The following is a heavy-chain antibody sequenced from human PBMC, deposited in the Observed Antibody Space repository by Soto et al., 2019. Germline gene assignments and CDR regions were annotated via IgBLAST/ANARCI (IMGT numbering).Heavy chain of an antibody. CDR1: GFTFSGSA. J-gene: IGHJ4*02. CDR3: TGGTVPTGY. V-gene: IGHV3-73*01. Sequence: GSLRLSCEASGFTFSGSAMHWVRQASGKGLEWVGRIRNKANSYATAYVASVKGRFTISRDDSKNTAYLQMNSLKTEDTAVYYCTGGTVPTGYWGQGTLVTVSS. D-gene: IGHD4-17*01. CDR2: IRNKANSYAT.